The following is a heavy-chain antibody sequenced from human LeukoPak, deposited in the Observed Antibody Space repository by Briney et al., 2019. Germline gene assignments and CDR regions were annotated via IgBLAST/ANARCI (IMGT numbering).Heavy chain of an antibody. CDR3: ARRPSGSYQTGLDY. CDR2: IYYSGST. J-gene: IGHJ4*02. CDR1: GGSISSSNYY. Sequence: SETLSLTCTVSGGSISSSNYYWGWIRQPPGKGLEWIGIIYYSGSTYYNPSLKSRVTISVDTSKNQFSLKLSSVTAADTAVYYCARRPSGSYQTGLDYWGQGTLVTVSS. V-gene: IGHV4-39*01. D-gene: IGHD1-26*01.